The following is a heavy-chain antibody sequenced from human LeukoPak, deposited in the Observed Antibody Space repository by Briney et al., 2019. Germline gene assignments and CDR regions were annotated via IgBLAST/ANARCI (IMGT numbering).Heavy chain of an antibody. Sequence: SETLSLTCTVSGGSISSYFWSXXRQPPGKGLEWIGYIYYSGSTNYNPSLKSRVXISVDTSKNQFSLKLASVTTADTAVYYCARDRWLGYWGQGTLVTVSS. CDR3: ARDRWLGY. J-gene: IGHJ4*02. CDR2: IYYSGST. V-gene: IGHV4-59*01. D-gene: IGHD5-12*01. CDR1: GGSISSYF.